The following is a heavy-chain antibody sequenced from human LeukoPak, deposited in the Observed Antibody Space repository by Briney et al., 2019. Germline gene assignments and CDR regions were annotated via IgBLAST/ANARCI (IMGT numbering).Heavy chain of an antibody. V-gene: IGHV3-30*18. J-gene: IGHJ4*02. CDR1: GFTFSNYG. CDR3: AKDSLVHGGFWTRYFDY. Sequence: GGSLRLSCAASGFTFSNYGMHWVRQAPGKGLEWVAVISYDGSYKSYADSVKGRFTISRDNSKNTLYLQMNSLRAEDTAVYYCAKDSLVHGGFWTRYFDYWGQGTLVTVSS. D-gene: IGHD3/OR15-3a*01. CDR2: ISYDGSYK.